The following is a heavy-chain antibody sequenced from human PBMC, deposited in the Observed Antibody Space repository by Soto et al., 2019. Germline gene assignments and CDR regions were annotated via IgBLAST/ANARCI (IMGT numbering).Heavy chain of an antibody. V-gene: IGHV4-4*07. CDR1: GGSINSYY. Sequence: TPSETLSLTCTVSGGSINSYYWYWIRQPAGKGLEWIGRIYISGSTNYNPSLKCRVTMSIDTSKNQFCLKVXSPTAADTAVYDCAKCCSRSSWGQYGLDVWGRGTTVTVSS. CDR3: AKCCSRSSWGQYGLDV. D-gene: IGHD6-13*01. J-gene: IGHJ6*02. CDR2: IYISGST.